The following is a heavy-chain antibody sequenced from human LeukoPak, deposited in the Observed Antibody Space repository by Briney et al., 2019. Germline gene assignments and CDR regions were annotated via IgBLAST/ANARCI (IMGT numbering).Heavy chain of an antibody. D-gene: IGHD1-1*01. V-gene: IGHV1-3*01. Sequence: ASVKASCKASGYTFTSYAMHWVRQAPGQRLEWMGWINAGNGNTKYSQKFQGRVTITRDTSASTAYMELSSLRSEDTAVYYCARNWRKSSRAFDIWGQGTMVTVSS. CDR3: ARNWRKSSRAFDI. J-gene: IGHJ3*02. CDR1: GYTFTSYA. CDR2: INAGNGNT.